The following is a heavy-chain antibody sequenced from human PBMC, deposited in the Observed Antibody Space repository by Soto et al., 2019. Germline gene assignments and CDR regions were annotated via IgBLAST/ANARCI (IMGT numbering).Heavy chain of an antibody. Sequence: QVQLQESGPGLVKPSETLSLTCTVSGGSISSYYWSWIRQPPGKGLEWIGYIYYSGSTNYNPSLTIRVTIPVDTSKTQSSLELSSVTAADTAVYYCARHDCDIGTYWGQGTLVTVSS. V-gene: IGHV4-59*08. CDR2: IYYSGST. CDR1: GGSISSYY. CDR3: ARHDCDIGTY. D-gene: IGHD3-9*01. J-gene: IGHJ4*02.